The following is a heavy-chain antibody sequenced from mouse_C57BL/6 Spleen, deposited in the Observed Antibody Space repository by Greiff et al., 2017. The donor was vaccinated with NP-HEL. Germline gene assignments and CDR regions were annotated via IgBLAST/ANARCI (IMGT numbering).Heavy chain of an antibody. D-gene: IGHD1-1*01. CDR1: GYTFTSYW. CDR3: ARSTTVVGDAMDY. V-gene: IGHV1-64*01. Sequence: QVQLQQSGAELVKPGASVKLSCKASGYTFTSYWMHWVKQRPGQGLEWIGMIHPNSGSTNYNEKFKSKATLTVDKSSSTAYMQLSSLTSEDSAVYYCARSTTVVGDAMDYWGQGTSVTVSS. J-gene: IGHJ4*01. CDR2: IHPNSGST.